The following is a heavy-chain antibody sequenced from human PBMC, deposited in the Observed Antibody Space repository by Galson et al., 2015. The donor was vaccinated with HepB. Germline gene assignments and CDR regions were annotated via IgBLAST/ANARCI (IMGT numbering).Heavy chain of an antibody. CDR1: GYTLTELS. V-gene: IGHV1-24*01. D-gene: IGHD6-6*01. J-gene: IGHJ4*02. CDR3: ATWAYSSSSCDY. CDR2: FDPEDGET. Sequence: SVKVSCKVSGYTLTELSMHWVRQAPGKGLEWMGGFDPEDGETIYAQKFQGRVTMTEDTSTDTAYMELSSLRSEDTAVYYCATWAYSSSSCDYWGQGTLVTVSS.